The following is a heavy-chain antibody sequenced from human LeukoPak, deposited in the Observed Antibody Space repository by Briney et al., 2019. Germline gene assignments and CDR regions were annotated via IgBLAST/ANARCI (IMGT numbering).Heavy chain of an antibody. V-gene: IGHV3-53*01. D-gene: IGHD6-13*01. Sequence: QAGGSLRLSCAASGFTVSDFYMSWVRQAPEKGLEWVSLIYKDDTTYYADSVKGRFTISRDNSENTLHLQMNSLRAEDTAVYYCAREPSFRYSSTGYFDLWGQGTLVTVSS. J-gene: IGHJ4*02. CDR2: IYKDDTT. CDR1: GFTVSDFY. CDR3: AREPSFRYSSTGYFDL.